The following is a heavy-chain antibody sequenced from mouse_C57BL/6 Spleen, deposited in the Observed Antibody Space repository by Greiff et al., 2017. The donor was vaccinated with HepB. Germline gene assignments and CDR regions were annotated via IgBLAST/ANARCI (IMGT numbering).Heavy chain of an antibody. D-gene: IGHD2-2*01. Sequence: DVKLVESEGGLVQPGSSMKLSCTASGFTFSDYYMAWVRQVPEKGLEWVANINYYGSSTYYLDSLKSRFIISRDNAKNILYLQMSSLKSEDTATYYCAREDMVKGYWYFDVWGTGTTVTVSS. CDR3: AREDMVKGYWYFDV. CDR1: GFTFSDYY. J-gene: IGHJ1*03. V-gene: IGHV5-16*01. CDR2: INYYGSST.